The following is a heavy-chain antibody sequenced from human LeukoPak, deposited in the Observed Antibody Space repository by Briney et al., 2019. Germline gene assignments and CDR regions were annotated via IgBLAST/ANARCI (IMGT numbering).Heavy chain of an antibody. Sequence: GGSLTLSCAASGFSVSLNYMIWVRQAPGKGLEWVSILYSGSDTYYADSVKGRFTISRDSSKNMLFLHMNSLRAEDTAVYYCARVGDHFHWYLDLWGRGTLVTVSS. D-gene: IGHD3-3*02. V-gene: IGHV3-53*01. CDR3: ARVGDHFHWYLDL. J-gene: IGHJ2*01. CDR2: LYSGSDT. CDR1: GFSVSLNY.